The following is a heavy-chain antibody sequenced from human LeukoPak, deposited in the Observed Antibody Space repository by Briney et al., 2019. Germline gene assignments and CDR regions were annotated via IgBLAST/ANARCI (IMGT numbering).Heavy chain of an antibody. D-gene: IGHD2-8*01. CDR3: ARGPERTGVGTRYYYDMDV. V-gene: IGHV3-48*03. CDR2: ISSSGTPI. J-gene: IGHJ6*02. CDR1: GFTFSNYE. Sequence: GGSLRLSCAASGFTFSNYEMNWVRQAPGKGLEWVSYISSSGTPIFYADSVKGRFTISRDNSKNTLYPQMNSLRAEDTAVYYCARGPERTGVGTRYYYDMDVWGQGTTVTVSS.